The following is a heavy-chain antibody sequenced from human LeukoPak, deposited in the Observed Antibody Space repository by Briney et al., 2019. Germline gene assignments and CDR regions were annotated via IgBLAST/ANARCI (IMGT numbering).Heavy chain of an antibody. D-gene: IGHD4-17*01. Sequence: GGSLRLSCAASGFTFSSFGMHWVRQAPGKGLEWVAVIWYDGSNKYDADSVKGRFTISRDNSKNTLYLQMNSLRAEDTAVYYCVSVLTVTFDSWGQGTLVTVSS. CDR3: VSVLTVTFDS. V-gene: IGHV3-33*01. J-gene: IGHJ4*02. CDR1: GFTFSSFG. CDR2: IWYDGSNK.